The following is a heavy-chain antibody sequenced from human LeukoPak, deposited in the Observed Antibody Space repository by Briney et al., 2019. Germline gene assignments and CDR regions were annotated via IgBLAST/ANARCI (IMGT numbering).Heavy chain of an antibody. D-gene: IGHD2-2*01. CDR3: ATYCSSTSCQNEGFDY. CDR2: IYYSGST. V-gene: IGHV4-30-4*08. J-gene: IGHJ4*02. CDR1: GGSISSGDYY. Sequence: SETLSLTCTVSGGSISSGDYYWRWIRQPPGTGLEWIGYIYYSGSTYYNPSLKSRVTISVDTSKNQFSLKLSSVTAADTAVYYCATYCSSTSCQNEGFDYWGQGTLVTVSS.